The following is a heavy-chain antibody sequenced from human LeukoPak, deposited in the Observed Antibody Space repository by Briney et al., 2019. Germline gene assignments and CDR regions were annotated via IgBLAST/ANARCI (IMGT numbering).Heavy chain of an antibody. CDR1: GGSISTYY. CDR3: ARDQRGDSAYDFDY. V-gene: IGHV4-59*01. D-gene: IGHD5-12*01. CDR2: IYFSGST. J-gene: IGHJ4*02. Sequence: SETLSPTCTVSGGSISTYYWSWIRQSPGKGLEWIGYIYFSGSTNYNPSLKSRVTISVDTSKKQLSLKLRSVTAADTAVYYCARDQRGDSAYDFDYWGQGILVTVSS.